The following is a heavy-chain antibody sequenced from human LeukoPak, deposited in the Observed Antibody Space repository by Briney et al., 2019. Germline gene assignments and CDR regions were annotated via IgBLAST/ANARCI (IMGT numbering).Heavy chain of an antibody. CDR1: GGSITAYY. CDR3: AREDYYFDS. CDR2: INHSRGT. Sequence: SETLSLTCSVYGGSITAYYWSWIRQPPGKGLEWIGEINHSRGTKYNPSLESRVTILLDASKNEFSLNLNSVTAADTAVYYCAREDYYFDSWGQGTLVTVSS. V-gene: IGHV4-34*01. J-gene: IGHJ4*02.